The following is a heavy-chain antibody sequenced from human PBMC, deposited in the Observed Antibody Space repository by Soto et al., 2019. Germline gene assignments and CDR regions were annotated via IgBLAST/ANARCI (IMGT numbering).Heavy chain of an antibody. V-gene: IGHV1-18*01. CDR3: ACDRGDHHYDPLAF. J-gene: IGHJ6*02. CDR1: GYTFTIYG. CDR2: ISPDNGNT. D-gene: IGHD5-12*01. Sequence: ASVKVSCKASGYTFTIYGINWVRQAPGQGLEWMGWISPDNGNTNYAQKLQGRVTMTTDTSTSTAYMELRSLRSDDTAVYYCACDRGDHHYDPLAFWGQGTSVPVSS.